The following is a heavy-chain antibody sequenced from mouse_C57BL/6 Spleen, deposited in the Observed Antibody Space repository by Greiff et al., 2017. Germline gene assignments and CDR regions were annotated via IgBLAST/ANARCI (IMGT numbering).Heavy chain of an antibody. V-gene: IGHV14-4*01. CDR3: TTSGTEDWYFDV. CDR1: GFNIKDDY. CDR2: IDPENGDT. J-gene: IGHJ1*03. Sequence: VQLKQSGAELVRPGASVKLSCTASGFNIKDDYMHWVKQRPEQGLEWIGWIDPENGDTEYASKFQGKATITADTSSNTAYLQLSSLTSEDTAVYYCTTSGTEDWYFDVWGTGTTVTVSS. D-gene: IGHD4-1*01.